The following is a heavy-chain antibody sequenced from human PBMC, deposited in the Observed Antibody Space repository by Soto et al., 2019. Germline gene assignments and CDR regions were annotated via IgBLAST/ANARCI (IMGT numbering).Heavy chain of an antibody. CDR1: GGTFSSYA. V-gene: IGHV1-69*13. CDR2: IIPIFGTA. D-gene: IGHD2-2*01. Sequence: SVKVSCKASGGTFSSYAISWVRQAPGQGLEWMGGIIPIFGTANYARKFQGRVTITADESTSTAYMELSSLRSEDTAVYYCARGGIVVVPAAIRSYYYYYGMDVWGQGTTVTVSS. CDR3: ARGGIVVVPAAIRSYYYYYGMDV. J-gene: IGHJ6*02.